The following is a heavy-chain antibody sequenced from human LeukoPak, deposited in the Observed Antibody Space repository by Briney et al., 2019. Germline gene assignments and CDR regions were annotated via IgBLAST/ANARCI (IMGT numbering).Heavy chain of an antibody. V-gene: IGHV1-46*01. D-gene: IGHD5-24*01. CDR1: GHTSTNYH. CDR2: LTPRGDIT. J-gene: IGHJ4*02. Sequence: ASVKVSCKASGHTSTNYHIHWVRQAPGQGLEWMGILTPRGDITNYAQKFQGRVTMTRDTSTSTIYMEPSSLRSEDTAVYYCARGGQRWLQFPCDYWGQGNVVTVSS. CDR3: ARGGQRWLQFPCDY.